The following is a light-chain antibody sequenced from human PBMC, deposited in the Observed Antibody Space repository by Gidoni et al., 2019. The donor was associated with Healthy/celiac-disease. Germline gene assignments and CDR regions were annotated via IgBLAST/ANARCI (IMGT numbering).Light chain of an antibody. CDR1: QSVSSY. Sequence: EIVLTQSPATLSLSPGERATLSCRASQSVSSYLAWYQQKPGQAPRLLIYDASNRATGIPARFSGSGSGTDFTLTISSLEPEDFAVYYCQQRSNWLPGGLTFGGGTKVEIK. J-gene: IGKJ4*01. V-gene: IGKV3-11*01. CDR2: DAS. CDR3: QQRSNWLPGGLT.